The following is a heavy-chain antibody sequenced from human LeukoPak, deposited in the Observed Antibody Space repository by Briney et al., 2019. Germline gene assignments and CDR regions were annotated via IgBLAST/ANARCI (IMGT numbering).Heavy chain of an antibody. V-gene: IGHV4-30-2*01. J-gene: IGHJ4*02. Sequence: SQTLSLTCAVSGGSISSGGYSWSWIRQPPGKGLEWIGYIYHSGSTNYNPSLKSRVTISVDKSKNQFSLKLSSVTAADTAVYYCARGWTAVAGRGYYFDYWGQGTLVTVPS. CDR3: ARGWTAVAGRGYYFDY. CDR2: IYHSGST. CDR1: GGSISSGGYS. D-gene: IGHD6-19*01.